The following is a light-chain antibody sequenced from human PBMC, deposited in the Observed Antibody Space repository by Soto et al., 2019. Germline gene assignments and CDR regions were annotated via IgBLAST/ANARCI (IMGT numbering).Light chain of an antibody. CDR3: LQHNNLPFT. V-gene: IGKV1-17*01. CDR1: QAISNA. Sequence: DIQMTQSPTSLSASVGDRVTITCRASQAISNALDWYQQKPGKAPKRLIYASSSWQSGAPARFSGSGSGTDFTLTINSLQPEDFATYFCLQHNNLPFTFGPGTKVDV. CDR2: ASS. J-gene: IGKJ3*01.